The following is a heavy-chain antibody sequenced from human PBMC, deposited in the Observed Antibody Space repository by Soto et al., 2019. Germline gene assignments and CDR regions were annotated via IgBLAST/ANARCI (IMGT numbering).Heavy chain of an antibody. CDR1: CGSFSGYY. J-gene: IGHJ6*02. CDR3: ARGLPPRFYIASSNYYYYGMDV. Sequence: KPSETLSLTCAVYCGSFSGYYWSWIRQPPGKGLEWIGEINHSGSTNYNPSLKSRVTISVDTSKNQFSLKLSSVTAADTAVYYCARGLPPRFYIASSNYYYYGMDVRGQGTTVTVSS. V-gene: IGHV4-34*01. CDR2: INHSGST. D-gene: IGHD3-10*01.